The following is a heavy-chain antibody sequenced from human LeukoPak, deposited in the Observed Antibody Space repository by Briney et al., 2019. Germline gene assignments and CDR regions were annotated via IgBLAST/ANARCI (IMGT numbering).Heavy chain of an antibody. Sequence: GGSLRLSCAASGFAFSSYWMHWVRQGPGKGLVWVSRINSDGRSTSHADSVKGRFTISRDNSENTLYLQMNSLRAEDTAVYYCARDSSGGGWRYFDYWGQGTLVTVSS. CDR3: ARDSSGGGWRYFDY. CDR1: GFAFSSYW. J-gene: IGHJ4*02. V-gene: IGHV3-74*01. D-gene: IGHD6-19*01. CDR2: INSDGRST.